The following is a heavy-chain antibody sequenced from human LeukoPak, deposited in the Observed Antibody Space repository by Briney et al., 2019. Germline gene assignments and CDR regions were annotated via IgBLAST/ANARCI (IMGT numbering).Heavy chain of an antibody. V-gene: IGHV3-23*01. D-gene: IGHD6-13*01. CDR3: AKDAAGPEY. CDR2: ISASGSNT. CDR1: GFTFSSYA. Sequence: GGSLRLSCAASGFTFSSYAMSWVRQAPGKGLEWLSHISASGSNTDYADSVKGRFTISRDNSKNTLFLQMNSLRAEDTAVYYCAKDAAGPEYWGQGTLVTVSS. J-gene: IGHJ4*02.